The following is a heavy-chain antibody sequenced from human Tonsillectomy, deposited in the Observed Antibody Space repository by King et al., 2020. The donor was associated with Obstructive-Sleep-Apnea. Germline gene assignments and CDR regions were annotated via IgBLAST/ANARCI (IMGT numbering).Heavy chain of an antibody. V-gene: IGHV3-48*04. CDR2: ISSSGSTI. CDR1: GFTFSSYS. D-gene: IGHD2-2*01. J-gene: IGHJ6*02. Sequence: VQLVESGGGLVQPGGSLRLSCAASGFTFSSYSMNWVRQSPGKGLEWVSYISSSGSTIYYADSVKGRFSISRDNAKTSLYMQMNSLGAEDTAVYYCARDRGGSSTSYSMDVWGQGTTVTVSS. CDR3: ARDRGGSSTSYSMDV.